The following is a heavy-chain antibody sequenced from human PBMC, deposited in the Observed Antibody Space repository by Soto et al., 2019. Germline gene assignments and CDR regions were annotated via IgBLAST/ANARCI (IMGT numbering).Heavy chain of an antibody. CDR2: ISGSGGTT. V-gene: IGHV3-23*01. J-gene: IGHJ4*02. D-gene: IGHD3-10*01. CDR3: AKGGSAWPIFAY. Sequence: EVQLLESGGGWIQPGGSLRLSCAASGFSFSNYAMNWVRQAPGKGLEWVSFISGSGGTTDEAASERGRFRLSRDNYKNTVELEMNMLRTEDTAVYFWAKGGSAWPIFAYWGQGVMVTVSS. CDR1: GFSFSNYA.